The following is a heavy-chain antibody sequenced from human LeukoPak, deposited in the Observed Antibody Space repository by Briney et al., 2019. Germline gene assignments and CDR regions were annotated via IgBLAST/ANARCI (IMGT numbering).Heavy chain of an antibody. J-gene: IGHJ3*01. CDR2: IRTKPKSYTT. Sequence: PGGSLRLSCGASGFSFRDHYMDWVRQPPGKGLEWVGRIRTKPKSYTTDYAASVKGRFTISRDDSKNLLYPQMNSLKTEDTAVYYCGRVGDYFDNNGYSLDAVDAWGRGTMVTVSS. CDR1: GFSFRDHY. V-gene: IGHV3-72*01. D-gene: IGHD3-22*01. CDR3: GRVGDYFDNNGYSLDAVDA.